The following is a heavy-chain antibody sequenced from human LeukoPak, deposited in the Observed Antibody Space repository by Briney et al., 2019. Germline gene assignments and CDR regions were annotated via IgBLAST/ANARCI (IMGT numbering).Heavy chain of an antibody. CDR1: GFTFSSYA. V-gene: IGHV3-23*01. Sequence: GGSLRLSCAVSGFTFSSYAMSWVRQAPGKGLEWVSAISGSGGSTYYADYVKGRFTISRDNSKNTLYLQMNSPRAEDTAVYYCASCSPFGYYFDYWGQGTLVTVSS. D-gene: IGHD3-16*01. J-gene: IGHJ4*02. CDR2: ISGSGGST. CDR3: ASCSPFGYYFDY.